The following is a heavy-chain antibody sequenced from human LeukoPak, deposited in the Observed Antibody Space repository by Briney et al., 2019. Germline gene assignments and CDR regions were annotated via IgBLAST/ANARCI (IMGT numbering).Heavy chain of an antibody. J-gene: IGHJ4*02. Sequence: SETLSLTCILAGGSISSYYWSWIRHPPEGGLEWIGYIFYGVRTTYNTSLKSRVTISVAASKNQTSLNLRSVTSAATAVYYFAREGYCRSKSCSFVYWGQGTLVTVSS. V-gene: IGHV4-59*01. CDR1: GGSISSYY. D-gene: IGHD2-2*01. CDR3: AREGYCRSKSCSFVY. CDR2: IFYGVRT.